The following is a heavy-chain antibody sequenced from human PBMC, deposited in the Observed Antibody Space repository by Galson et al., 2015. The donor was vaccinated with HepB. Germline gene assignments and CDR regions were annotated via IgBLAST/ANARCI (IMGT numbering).Heavy chain of an antibody. D-gene: IGHD5-18*01. CDR2: IKVGNGDT. V-gene: IGHV1-3*01. CDR3: ARTAYSYGLSFPFDY. J-gene: IGHJ4*02. CDR1: GYTFSNYA. Sequence: SVKVSCKASGYTFSNYAIHWVRQAPGQRPEWMGWIKVGNGDTKYSQNFQGRVTITSDTSASTAYVELSSLRSEDTAVYYCARTAYSYGLSFPFDYWGQGSLVTVSS.